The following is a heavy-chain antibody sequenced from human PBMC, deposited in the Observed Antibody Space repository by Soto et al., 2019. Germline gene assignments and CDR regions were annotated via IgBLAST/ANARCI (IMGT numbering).Heavy chain of an antibody. J-gene: IGHJ6*02. CDR2: IYPDDSDT. Sequence: GECLKISCKSSGYSFSSYWIAWVRLMPGKGLEWMGSIYPDDSDTKYSPSFQGQVTISADKSISAAYLQWSSLKASDTAIYYCARNSLTGYYNYYYSMDVWGQGTTVTVSS. D-gene: IGHD3-9*01. CDR3: ARNSLTGYYNYYYSMDV. V-gene: IGHV5-51*01. CDR1: GYSFSSYW.